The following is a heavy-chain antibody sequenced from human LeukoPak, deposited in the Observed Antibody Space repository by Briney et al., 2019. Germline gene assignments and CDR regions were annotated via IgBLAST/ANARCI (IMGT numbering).Heavy chain of an antibody. J-gene: IGHJ4*02. CDR2: ISGSGGST. CDR3: AKVYRGGSCPSFDY. V-gene: IGHV3-23*01. CDR1: GFTVSSYS. D-gene: IGHD2-15*01. Sequence: GSLRLSCAASGFTVSSYSLNWVRPATGPWLDWFSAISGSGGSTYYADSVKGRFTISRDNSKNTLYLQMNSLRAEDTAVYYCAKVYRGGSCPSFDYWGQGTLVTVSS.